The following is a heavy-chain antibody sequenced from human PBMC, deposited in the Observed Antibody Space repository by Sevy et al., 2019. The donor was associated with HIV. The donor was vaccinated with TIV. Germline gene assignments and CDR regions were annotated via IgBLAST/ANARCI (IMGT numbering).Heavy chain of an antibody. CDR1: GGSFSGHY. J-gene: IGHJ4*02. CDR3: VRAGEPDDARSSTNFDY. V-gene: IGHV4-34*01. CDR2: ISHSGTT. D-gene: IGHD6-6*01. Sequence: LSLTCAAYGGSFSGHYWTWIRQPPGKGLEWIGEISHSGTTKYNPSLKSRVTISVDISKNQFSLKLASVTAADTAVYYCVRAGEPDDARSSTNFDYWGQGILVTVSS.